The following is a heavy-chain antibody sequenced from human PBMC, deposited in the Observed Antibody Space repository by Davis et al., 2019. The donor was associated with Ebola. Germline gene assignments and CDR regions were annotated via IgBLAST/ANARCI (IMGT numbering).Heavy chain of an antibody. CDR1: GDSVAGGTGG. Sequence: HSQTLSLTCAISGDSVAGGTGGWNWIRQSPSRGLEWLGRTYYTSKWYNDYAESVRSRITVNADTSKNQLSLQLNSVTPEDTAVYYCVRGWGRSGLDVWGQGTTVTVS. J-gene: IGHJ6*02. CDR3: VRGWGRSGLDV. V-gene: IGHV6-1*01. D-gene: IGHD3-16*01. CDR2: TYYTSKWYN.